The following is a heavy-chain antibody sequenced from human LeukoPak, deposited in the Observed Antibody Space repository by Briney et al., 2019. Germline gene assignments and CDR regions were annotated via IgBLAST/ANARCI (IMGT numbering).Heavy chain of an antibody. CDR3: ARLSFWYGNSLSYNWFDP. Sequence: PGGSLRLSCAASGSTFRSHTMNWVRQAPGKGLEWISYISNTSSVIYYADSVKGRFTISRDNAKNSLYLQMNSLRAEDGGVYYCARLSFWYGNSLSYNWFDPWGQGTLVTVSS. J-gene: IGHJ5*02. CDR2: ISNTSSVI. CDR1: GSTFRSHT. D-gene: IGHD4-23*01. V-gene: IGHV3-48*04.